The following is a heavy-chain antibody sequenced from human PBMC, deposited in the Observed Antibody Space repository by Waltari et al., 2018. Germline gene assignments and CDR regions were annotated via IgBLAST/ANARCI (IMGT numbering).Heavy chain of an antibody. J-gene: IGHJ4*02. CDR3: ARHNRDY. Sequence: QVQLMQSGAEVKKPGASVKVSCKASGYTLIDYHMNWVRHAPGQGLEWMGRINPNSGCTNYARRFQGRVTMTWDTSISTAYMELSSLTSDDTAVYYCARHNRDYWGQGTLVTVSS. V-gene: IGHV1-2*06. CDR1: GYTLIDYH. CDR2: INPNSGCT. D-gene: IGHD1-20*01.